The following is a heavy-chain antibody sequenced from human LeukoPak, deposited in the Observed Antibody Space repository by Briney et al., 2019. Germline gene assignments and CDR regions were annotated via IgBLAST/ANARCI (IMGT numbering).Heavy chain of an antibody. J-gene: IGHJ1*01. CDR3: ARGGFLPSRKGYFQH. D-gene: IGHD5-12*01. CDR1: GFTFSSYW. Sequence: GGSLRLSCAASGFTFSSYWMSWVRQAPGKGLEWVANIKQDGSEKYYVDSVKGQFTISRDNAKNSLYLQMNSLRAEDTAVYYCARGGFLPSRKGYFQHWGQGTLVTVSS. V-gene: IGHV3-7*01. CDR2: IKQDGSEK.